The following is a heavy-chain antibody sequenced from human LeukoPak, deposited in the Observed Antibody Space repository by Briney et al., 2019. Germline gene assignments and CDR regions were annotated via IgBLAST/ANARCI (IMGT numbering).Heavy chain of an antibody. D-gene: IGHD3-22*01. CDR2: ISDSGGTI. CDR3: AIYYDSSGSIDH. J-gene: IGHJ4*02. V-gene: IGHV3-11*01. CDR1: GFIFSDYY. Sequence: GGSLRLSCAASGFIFSDYYMTWIRQTPGKGLEWLSYISDSGGTINYADSVKGRLTISRDNAKKSLFLQVNSLRAEDTAVYYCAIYYDSSGSIDHWGQGTLVTVSS.